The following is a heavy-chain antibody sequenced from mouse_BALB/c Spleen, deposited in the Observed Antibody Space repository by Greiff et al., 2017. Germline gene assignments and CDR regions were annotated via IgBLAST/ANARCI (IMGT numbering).Heavy chain of an antibody. CDR3: ARGDYDGYYVF. J-gene: IGHJ3*01. D-gene: IGHD2-3*01. V-gene: IGHV3-1*02. Sequence: VQLKESGPDLVKPSQSLSLTCTVTGYSITSGYSWPWIRQFPGNKLEWMGYIHYSGSTNYNPSLKSRISITRDTSKNQFFLQLNSVTTEDTATYYCARGDYDGYYVFWGQGTLVTVSA. CDR2: IHYSGST. CDR1: GYSITSGYS.